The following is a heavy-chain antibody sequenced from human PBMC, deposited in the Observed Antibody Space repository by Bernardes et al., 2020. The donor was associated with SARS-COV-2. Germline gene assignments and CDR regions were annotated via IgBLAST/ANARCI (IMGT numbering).Heavy chain of an antibody. Sequence: GVLRLSCAASGFTFSSYSMNWVRQAPGKGLEWVSSISSSSSYIYYADSVKGRFTISRDNAKNSLYLQMNSLRAEDTAVYYCARRITIFGVVIYYYMDVWGKGTTVTVSS. CDR3: ARRITIFGVVIYYYMDV. V-gene: IGHV3-21*01. CDR1: GFTFSSYS. D-gene: IGHD3-3*01. J-gene: IGHJ6*03. CDR2: ISSSSSYI.